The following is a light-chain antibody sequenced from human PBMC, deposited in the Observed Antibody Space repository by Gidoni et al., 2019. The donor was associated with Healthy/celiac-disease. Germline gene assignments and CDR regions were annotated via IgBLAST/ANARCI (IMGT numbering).Light chain of an antibody. V-gene: IGLV3-25*03. CDR2: KDS. J-gene: IGLJ3*02. Sequence: SYELTQQPSVSVSPGQTARITCSGDALPKQYAYWYQQKPGQAPVLVIYKDSERPSGIPGRFSGSISGTTVTLTISGVQAEDEADYYCQSADSSGTYRVFGVGTKLTVL. CDR1: ALPKQY. CDR3: QSADSSGTYRV.